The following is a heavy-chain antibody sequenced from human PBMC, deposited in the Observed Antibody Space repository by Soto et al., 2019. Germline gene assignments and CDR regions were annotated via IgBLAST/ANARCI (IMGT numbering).Heavy chain of an antibody. CDR3: ARDGGYDFHYYYGMDV. J-gene: IGHJ6*02. V-gene: IGHV3-30-3*01. CDR2: ISYDGSNK. D-gene: IGHD5-12*01. CDR1: GLTFSSYS. Sequence: GGSLRLSCAASGLTFSSYSMHWVRQAPGKGLEWVAVISYDGSNKYYADSVKGRFTISRDNSKNTLYLQMNSLRAEDTAVYYCARDGGYDFHYYYGMDVWGQGTTVTV.